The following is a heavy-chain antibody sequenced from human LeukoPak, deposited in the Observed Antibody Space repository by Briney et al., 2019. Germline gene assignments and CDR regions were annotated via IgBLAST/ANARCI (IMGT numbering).Heavy chain of an antibody. J-gene: IGHJ4*02. D-gene: IGHD6-6*01. CDR1: GFTFSSYA. CDR2: ISYDGSNK. Sequence: GGSLRLSCAASGFTFSSYAMHWVRQAPGKGLEWVAVISYDGSNKYYADSVKGRFTISRDNSKNTLYLQMNSLRAEDTAVCYCARDGSSSSAAVPIDYWGQGTLVTVSS. V-gene: IGHV3-30-3*01. CDR3: ARDGSSSSAAVPIDY.